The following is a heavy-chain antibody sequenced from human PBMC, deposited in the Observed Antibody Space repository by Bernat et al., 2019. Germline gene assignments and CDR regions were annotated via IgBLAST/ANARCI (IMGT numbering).Heavy chain of an antibody. Sequence: EVQLVESGGGLVEPGGSLRLSCATSGFTFNNAWMSWVRQAPGKGLEWVGRVKRKTDGETTDYGAPVKGRFTITRDDSKNTLFLQMNSLKAEDTAIYYCAAGVGNTDFDYWGQGTLVTVSS. V-gene: IGHV3-15*01. CDR3: AAGVGNTDFDY. CDR1: GFTFNNAW. J-gene: IGHJ4*02. CDR2: VKRKTDGETT. D-gene: IGHD1-26*01.